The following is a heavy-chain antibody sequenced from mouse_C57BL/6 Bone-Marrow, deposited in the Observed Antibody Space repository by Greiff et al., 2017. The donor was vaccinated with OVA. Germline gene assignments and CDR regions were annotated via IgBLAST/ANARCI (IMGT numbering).Heavy chain of an antibody. CDR1: GYTFTDYS. V-gene: IGHV1-77*01. J-gene: IGHJ4*01. CDR3: ARFPYYYGSLYAMDY. CDR2: IGPGSGST. Sequence: VQLQQSGAELVKPGASVKISCKASGYTFTDYSINWVKQRPGQGLEWIGKIGPGSGSTYYTEKFKGKATLTADKSSSTSYMQLSILTSEDSAIYFCARFPYYYGSLYAMDYWGQGTSVTVSS. D-gene: IGHD1-1*01.